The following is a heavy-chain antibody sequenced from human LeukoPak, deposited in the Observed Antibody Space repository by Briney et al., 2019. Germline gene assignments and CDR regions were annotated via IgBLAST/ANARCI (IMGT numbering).Heavy chain of an antibody. D-gene: IGHD5-18*01. Sequence: PGGSLRLSCAASGFTFSSYWMHWVRQAPGKGLVWVSRINSDGSSTSDADSVKGRFTISRDNAKNTLYLQMNSLRAEDTAVYYCARARGYTHPLYWGQGTLVTVSS. CDR2: INSDGSST. V-gene: IGHV3-74*01. CDR3: ARARGYTHPLY. J-gene: IGHJ4*02. CDR1: GFTFSSYW.